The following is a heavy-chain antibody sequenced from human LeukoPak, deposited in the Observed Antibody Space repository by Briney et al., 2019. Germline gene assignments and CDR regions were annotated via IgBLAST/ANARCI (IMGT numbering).Heavy chain of an antibody. CDR1: GFTFSSYA. J-gene: IGHJ4*02. CDR3: ATSGSGWFRFDY. CDR2: ISGSGATT. Sequence: GGSLRLSCAASGFTFSSYAMSWVRQAPGKGLEWVSAISGSGATTYYADSVRGRFSISRDISKNTLYLQMNSLRVEDTAVYYCATSGSGWFRFDYWGQGTLVSVSS. D-gene: IGHD6-19*01. V-gene: IGHV3-23*01.